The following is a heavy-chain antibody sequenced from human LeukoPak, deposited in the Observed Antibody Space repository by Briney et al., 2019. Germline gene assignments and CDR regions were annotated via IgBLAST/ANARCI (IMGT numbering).Heavy chain of an antibody. D-gene: IGHD1-14*01. CDR2: MRTKAYHGETT. J-gene: IGHJ4*02. CDR3: TRDRQIQTGFDY. V-gene: IGHV3-49*03. Sequence: GGSLRLSCAASGFTFGDYAVVWFRRAPGKGLEWLGFMRTKAYHGETTEYATSVKGRFTISRDDSKNIAYLQINSLKTEDTAVYYCTRDRQIQTGFDYWGQGTLVTVSS. CDR1: GFTFGDYA.